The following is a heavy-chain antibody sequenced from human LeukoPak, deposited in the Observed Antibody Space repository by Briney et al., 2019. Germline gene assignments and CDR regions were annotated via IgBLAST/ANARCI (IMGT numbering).Heavy chain of an antibody. CDR3: AREAQFLSGYSMGPAMDYYYGMDV. CDR2: IYHSGST. D-gene: IGHD3-3*01. Sequence: SGTLSLTCAVSGGSISSSNWWSWVRQPPGKGLEWIGEIYHSGSTNYNPSLKSRVTISVDTSKNQFSLKLSSVTAADTAVYYCAREAQFLSGYSMGPAMDYYYGMDVWGQGTTVTVSS. J-gene: IGHJ6*02. V-gene: IGHV4-4*02. CDR1: GGSISSSNW.